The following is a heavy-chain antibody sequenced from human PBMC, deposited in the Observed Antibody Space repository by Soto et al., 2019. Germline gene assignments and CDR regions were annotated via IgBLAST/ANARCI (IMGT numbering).Heavy chain of an antibody. D-gene: IGHD3-9*01. Sequence: EVQLVESGGGLVKPGGSLRLSCAASGFTFSSRSLNWVRQAPGKGLEWVSSISSTSHHTQYADSVKGRFTISRDNAKNSLKLQMNGLRAEDTAVCCCVPDVVAISAKGYWGQGTLVTVSP. V-gene: IGHV3-21*01. J-gene: IGHJ4*02. CDR2: ISSTSHHT. CDR3: VPDVVAISAKGY. CDR1: GFTFSSRS.